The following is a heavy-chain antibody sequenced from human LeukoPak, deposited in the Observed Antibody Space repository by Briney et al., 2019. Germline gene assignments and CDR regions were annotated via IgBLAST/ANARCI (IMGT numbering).Heavy chain of an antibody. V-gene: IGHV3-21*01. CDR3: ARDFRTQLDGYSPPYHFDY. J-gene: IGHJ4*02. Sequence: GGSLRLSCAASGFTFSTHSMSWVRQSPGKRLEWVSSISSSSSHIYYADSMQGRFTISKATAKSALFLQMNRLSLEDTALYYCARDFRTQLDGYSPPYHFDYWGQGALVTVSS. CDR1: GFTFSTHS. D-gene: IGHD5-24*01. CDR2: ISSSSSHI.